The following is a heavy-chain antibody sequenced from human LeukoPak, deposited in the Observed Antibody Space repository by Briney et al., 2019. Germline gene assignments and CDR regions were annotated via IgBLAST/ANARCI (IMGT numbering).Heavy chain of an antibody. CDR3: ARVEDDDSGRYYPDY. CDR2: IKIDGSEK. CDR1: GFTFSSYW. D-gene: IGHD3-22*01. V-gene: IGHV3-7*01. Sequence: PGGSLRLSCAASGFTFSSYWMSWVRQAPGKGLGWVANIKIDGSEKSYVDSVKGRFTISRDNAKNSLYLQMNSLRAEDTAVYYCARVEDDDSGRYYPDYWGQGTLVTVSS. J-gene: IGHJ4*02.